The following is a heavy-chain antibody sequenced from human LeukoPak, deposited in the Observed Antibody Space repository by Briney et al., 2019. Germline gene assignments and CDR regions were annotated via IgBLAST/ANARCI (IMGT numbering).Heavy chain of an antibody. CDR2: ISTYNGDT. CDR1: GYTFTNYG. J-gene: IGHJ5*02. D-gene: IGHD3-22*01. V-gene: IGHV1-18*01. CDR3: ARVLLRLFEGFDP. Sequence: ASVKVSCKASGYTFTNYGINWVRQAPGQGLEWMGWISTYNGDTNYAQKLQDRVTMTTDTSTSTAYMELRSLRSDDTAVYYCARVLLRLFEGFDPWGQGTLVTVSS.